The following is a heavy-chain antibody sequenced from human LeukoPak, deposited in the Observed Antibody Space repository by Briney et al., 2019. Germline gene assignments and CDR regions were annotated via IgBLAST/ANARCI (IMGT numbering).Heavy chain of an antibody. V-gene: IGHV3-33*01. CDR1: GFTFSNYG. Sequence: PGGSLRLSCAASGFTFSNYGMHWVRQAPGKGLEWVAAIWYDGSNKYYGDSVKGRFTISRDNAKNSLYLQMDSLRDEDTAVYYCARGTEYYYGSGVWGQGTLVTVSS. D-gene: IGHD3-10*01. CDR2: IWYDGSNK. J-gene: IGHJ4*02. CDR3: ARGTEYYYGSGV.